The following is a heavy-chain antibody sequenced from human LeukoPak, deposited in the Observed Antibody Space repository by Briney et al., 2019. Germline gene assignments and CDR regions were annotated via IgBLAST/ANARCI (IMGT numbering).Heavy chain of an antibody. D-gene: IGHD6-25*01. V-gene: IGHV4-30-2*01. J-gene: IGHJ4*02. CDR2: IYHSGST. Sequence: PSQTLSLTCTVSGGSISSGGYYWSWIRQPPGKGLEWIGYIYHSGSTYYNPSLKSRVTISVDRSKNQFSLKLSSVTAADTAVYYCAGDSVSLYYWGQGTLVTVSS. CDR3: AGDSVSLYY. CDR1: GGSISSGGYY.